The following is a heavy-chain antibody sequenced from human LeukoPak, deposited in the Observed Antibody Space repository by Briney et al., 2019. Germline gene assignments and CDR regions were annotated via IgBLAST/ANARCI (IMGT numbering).Heavy chain of an antibody. J-gene: IGHJ6*04. D-gene: IGHD3-10*01. CDR2: ISCSGGST. CDR3: AKGVRGVIYYYYGMDV. V-gene: IGHV3-23*01. CDR1: GFTFSSYA. Sequence: GGSLRLSCAASGFTFSSYAMSWVRKPPGKGMDWVSAISCSGGSTYYADSVKGRFTISRDNSKNTLYLQMNSLRAEDTAVYYCAKGVRGVIYYYYGMDVWGKGTTVTVSS.